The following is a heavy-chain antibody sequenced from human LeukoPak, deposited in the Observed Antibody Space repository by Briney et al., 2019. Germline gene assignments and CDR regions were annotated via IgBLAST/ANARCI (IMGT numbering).Heavy chain of an antibody. D-gene: IGHD6-13*01. CDR3: ARGRSNRIAAAGTETGNYFDY. CDR1: GGSFSVYY. Sequence: SETLSLTCAVYGGSFSVYYCSWIRQPPGKGLEWIGEINQSGSTNYKPSLKSRVTISVDTSKNQFSLKLSSVTAADTAVYYCARGRSNRIAAAGTETGNYFDYWGQGTLVTVSS. J-gene: IGHJ4*02. V-gene: IGHV4-34*01. CDR2: INQSGST.